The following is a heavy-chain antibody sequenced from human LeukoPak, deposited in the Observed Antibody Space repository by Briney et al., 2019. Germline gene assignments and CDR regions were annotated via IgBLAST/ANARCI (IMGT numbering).Heavy chain of an antibody. CDR2: IRYDGSNK. J-gene: IGHJ4*02. CDR1: GFTFSSYG. D-gene: IGHD3-3*01. V-gene: IGHV3-30*02. CDR3: TIIMDFGSGSHFDY. Sequence: PGGSLRLSCAASGFTFSSYGMHWVRQAPGKGLEWVAFIRYDGSNKYYADSAKGRFTISRDNSKNTLYLQMNSLRAEDTAVYYCTIIMDFGSGSHFDYWGQGTLVTVSS.